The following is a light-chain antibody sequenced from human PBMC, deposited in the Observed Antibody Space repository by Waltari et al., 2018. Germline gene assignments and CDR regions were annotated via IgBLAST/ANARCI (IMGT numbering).Light chain of an antibody. V-gene: IGLV4-69*01. CDR3: QTGGHGTWV. CDR1: SGHSTNI. J-gene: IGLJ3*02. Sequence: QLVLTQSPSASAPLGASVKLTCTLSSGHSTNILVCFQQQPEKDPRYLMNGNSDGSHNKGVGIPDRFSGSSSGAERYLTIPSLQSEDEADYDCQTGGHGTWVFGGGTRLTVL. CDR2: GNSDGSH.